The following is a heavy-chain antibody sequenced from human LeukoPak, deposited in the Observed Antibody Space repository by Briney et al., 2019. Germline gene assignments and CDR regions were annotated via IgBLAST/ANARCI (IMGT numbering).Heavy chain of an antibody. Sequence: PGGSLRLSCAASGFTFSNYWMHWVRQAPGKGLVWVSRINSDGRSRSYADSVKGRFTISRDNAKNTLYLQMNSLRAEDTAVYYCARDSDPCTGGSCSFDYWGQGTLVAVSS. CDR1: GFTFSNYW. CDR3: ARDSDPCTGGSCSFDY. CDR2: INSDGRSR. D-gene: IGHD2-8*02. J-gene: IGHJ4*02. V-gene: IGHV3-74*01.